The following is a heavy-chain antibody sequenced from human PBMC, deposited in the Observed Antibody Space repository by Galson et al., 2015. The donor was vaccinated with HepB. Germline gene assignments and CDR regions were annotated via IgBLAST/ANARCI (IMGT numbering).Heavy chain of an antibody. CDR3: ARVSSPPQHNWNREGYNWFHP. CDR1: GYRFTDYY. J-gene: IGHJ5*02. CDR2: INPTSGRT. V-gene: IGHV1-2*02. D-gene: IGHD1-20*01. Sequence: SVKVSCKASGYRFTDYYMHWVRQAPGQGLEWMGWINPTSGRTNYAQKFQGRVTMTRDASTYTAYMDLGRLTSDDTALYYCARVSSPPQHNWNREGYNWFHPWGQGTLVIVS.